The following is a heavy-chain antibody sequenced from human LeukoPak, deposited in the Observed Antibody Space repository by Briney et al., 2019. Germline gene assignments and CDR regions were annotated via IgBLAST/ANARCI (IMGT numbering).Heavy chain of an antibody. D-gene: IGHD6-13*01. Sequence: PGGSLRLSCAASGFTFSSYSMNWVRQAPGKGLEWVSYISSSGSTIYYADSVKGRFTISRDNAKNSLYLQMNSLRAEDTAVYYCARDARIAAAGPKGGYWGQGTLVTVSS. CDR3: ARDARIAAAGPKGGY. J-gene: IGHJ4*02. V-gene: IGHV3-48*04. CDR2: ISSSGSTI. CDR1: GFTFSSYS.